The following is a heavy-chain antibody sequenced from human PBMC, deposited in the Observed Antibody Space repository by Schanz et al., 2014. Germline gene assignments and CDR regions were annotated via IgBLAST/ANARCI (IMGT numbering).Heavy chain of an antibody. J-gene: IGHJ5*01. CDR1: GFTLSSYA. CDR2: ISGSGGST. D-gene: IGHD3-16*01. CDR3: EKSPREYCDYANCPNWFDS. V-gene: IGHV3-23*01. Sequence: EVQLLESGGGLVQPGGSLRLSCAASGFTLSSYAMSWVRQAPGKGLEWVSAISGSGGSTYYADSVKARFTISRDNSNNSLNPQMNSLSAENTDVYYGEKSPREYCDYANCPNWFDSWGQGTLVTASS.